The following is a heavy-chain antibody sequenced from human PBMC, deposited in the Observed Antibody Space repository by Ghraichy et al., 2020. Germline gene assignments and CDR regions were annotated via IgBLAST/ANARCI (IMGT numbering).Heavy chain of an antibody. V-gene: IGHV3-23*01. CDR3: AKDRSFWTSTSCAVAPWFDP. Sequence: GGSLRLSCAASGFSFSTYAMTWVRQAPGKGLEWVSSITGGGGSTYYADSVKGRFTISRDNSRNTLYLQMNSLRGEDTAVYYCAKDRSFWTSTSCAVAPWFDPRGQGTLVTVSS. J-gene: IGHJ5*02. D-gene: IGHD2-2*01. CDR2: ITGGGGST. CDR1: GFSFSTYA.